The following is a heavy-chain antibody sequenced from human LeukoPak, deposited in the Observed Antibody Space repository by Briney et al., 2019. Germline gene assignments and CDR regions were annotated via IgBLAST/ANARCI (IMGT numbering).Heavy chain of an antibody. J-gene: IGHJ4*02. Sequence: ETLSLTCTVSGGSVSSGSYYWSWIRQPPGKGLEWIGYIYYSGSTNYNPSLKSRVTISVDTSKNQFSLKLSSVTAADTAVYYCARWGARSLTDYWGQGILVTVSS. CDR1: GGSVSSGSYY. V-gene: IGHV4-61*01. CDR2: IYYSGST. CDR3: ARWGARSLTDY. D-gene: IGHD3-16*01.